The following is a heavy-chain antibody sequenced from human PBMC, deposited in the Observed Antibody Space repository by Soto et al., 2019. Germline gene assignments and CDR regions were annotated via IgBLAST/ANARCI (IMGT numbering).Heavy chain of an antibody. J-gene: IGHJ4*02. D-gene: IGHD3-22*01. CDR3: ARDYYDSSGRPTIDY. V-gene: IGHV4-34*01. CDR1: GGSFSGYY. Sequence: QMQLQQWGAGLLKPSETLSLTCAVYGGSFSGYYWSWIRQPPGKGLEWIGEINHSGSTNYNPYRKSRVTISVDTSKDQFSLKLSSVTAADTAVYYCARDYYDSSGRPTIDYWGQGTLVTVSS. CDR2: INHSGST.